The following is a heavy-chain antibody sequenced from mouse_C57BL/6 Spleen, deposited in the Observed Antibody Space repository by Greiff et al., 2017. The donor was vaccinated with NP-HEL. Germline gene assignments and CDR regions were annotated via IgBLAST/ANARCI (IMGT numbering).Heavy chain of an antibody. CDR1: GYTFTDYN. V-gene: IGHV1-18*01. J-gene: IGHJ3*01. D-gene: IGHD4-1*01. Sequence: EVQLQQSGPELVKPGASVKIPCKASGYTFTDYNMDWVKQSHGKSLEWIGDINPNNGGTIYNQKFKGKATLTVDKSSSTAYMELRSLTSEDTAVYYCGREGDWGSFAYWGQGTLVTVSA. CDR2: INPNNGGT. CDR3: GREGDWGSFAY.